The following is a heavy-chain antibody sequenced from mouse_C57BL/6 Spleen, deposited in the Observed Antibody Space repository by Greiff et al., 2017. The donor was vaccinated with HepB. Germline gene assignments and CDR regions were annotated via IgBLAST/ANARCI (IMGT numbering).Heavy chain of an antibody. J-gene: IGHJ4*01. CDR3: ARSSYYGSSLYAMDY. V-gene: IGHV1-39*01. CDR2: INPNYGTT. Sequence: SLPYLFNPFSSFNISCKASGYSFTDYNMNWVKQSNGKSLEWIGVINPNYGTTSYNQKFKGKATLTVDQSSSTAYMQLNSLTSEDSAVYYCARSSYYGSSLYAMDYWGQGTSVTVSS. D-gene: IGHD1-1*01. CDR1: GYSFTDYN.